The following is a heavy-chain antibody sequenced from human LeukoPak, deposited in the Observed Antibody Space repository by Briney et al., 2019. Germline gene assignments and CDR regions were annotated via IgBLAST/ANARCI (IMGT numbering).Heavy chain of an antibody. CDR3: ARWNLGSDY. Sequence: PGGSLRLSCAASGLTFSAYDMNWVRQAPGKGLKWLSYISSSSTTKYHADSVKGRFTISRDNTKNSLYLQMNSLRAEDTGVYYCARWNLGSDYWGQGTLVTVSS. J-gene: IGHJ4*02. CDR1: GLTFSAYD. V-gene: IGHV3-48*04. CDR2: ISSSSTTK. D-gene: IGHD1-1*01.